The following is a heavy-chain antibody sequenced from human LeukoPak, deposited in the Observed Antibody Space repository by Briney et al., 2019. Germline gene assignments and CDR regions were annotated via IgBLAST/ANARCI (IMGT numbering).Heavy chain of an antibody. Sequence: PGGSLRLACPASGFTFSTYGMHWVRQPPSKGLEWEAAISYDGSNTYSADSVKGRFTISRDYSKHTLYLKMNGLRTEDTGVYYCAKDHHMGAAAVANGGLLINYWGQGTLVTVSS. CDR1: GFTFSTYG. J-gene: IGHJ4*02. V-gene: IGHV3-30*18. CDR2: ISYDGSNT. CDR3: AKDHHMGAAAVANGGLLINY. D-gene: IGHD2-8*01.